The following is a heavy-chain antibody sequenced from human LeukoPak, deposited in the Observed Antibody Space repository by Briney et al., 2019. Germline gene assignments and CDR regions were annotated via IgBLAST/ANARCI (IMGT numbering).Heavy chain of an antibody. V-gene: IGHV3-48*03. CDR1: SFIFCSYE. J-gene: IGHJ4*02. CDR3: ASGGGYSSGWYVDY. D-gene: IGHD6-19*01. Sequence: GGSLRLSCAAWSFIFCSYELNGVRQAPGKGLEWVSYISSSGSTIYYADSVKGRFTISRDNAKNSLYLQMNSQSAEDNSCDNCASGGGYSSGWYVDYWGQGTLVTVSS. CDR2: ISSSGSTI.